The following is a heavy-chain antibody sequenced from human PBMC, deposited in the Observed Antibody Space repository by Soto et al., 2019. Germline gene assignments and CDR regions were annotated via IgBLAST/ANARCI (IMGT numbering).Heavy chain of an antibody. CDR2: IYSGGST. CDR1: GFTFSSYG. V-gene: IGHV3-53*01. D-gene: IGHD5-18*01. J-gene: IGHJ6*02. Sequence: GGSLRLSCAASGFTFSSYGMHWVRQAPGKGLEWVSVIYSGGSTYYADSVKGRFTISRDNSKNTLYLQMNSLRAEDTAGYYCARVGLHLTFLYGMDAWGQGTMVTVSS. CDR3: ARVGLHLTFLYGMDA.